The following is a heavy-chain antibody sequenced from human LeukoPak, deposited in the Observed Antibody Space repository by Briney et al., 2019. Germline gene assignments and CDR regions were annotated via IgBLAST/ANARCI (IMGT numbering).Heavy chain of an antibody. Sequence: ASVKVSCKASGYTFTSYIMNWVRQAPGQGLEWMGWINTHTGNPTYAQGFTGRFVFSLDTSVSTAYLRINNLKAEDTAVYYCARGPLAAQDYWGQGTLVTVSS. V-gene: IGHV7-4-1*02. CDR3: ARGPLAAQDY. D-gene: IGHD6-13*01. J-gene: IGHJ4*02. CDR2: INTHTGNP. CDR1: GYTFTSYI.